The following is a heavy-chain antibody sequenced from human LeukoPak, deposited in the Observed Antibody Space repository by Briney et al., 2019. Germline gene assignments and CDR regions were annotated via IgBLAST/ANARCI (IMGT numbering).Heavy chain of an antibody. D-gene: IGHD4-17*01. V-gene: IGHV3-30*02. Sequence: GGSLRLSCAASGFTFSSYGMHWVRQAPGKGLEWVAFIRHDGSNKYYADSVKGRFTVFRDNSKNTLYLQMDSLRAEDTAVYYCARDPTRDYGDYVYWGQGTLVTVSS. CDR2: IRHDGSNK. CDR3: ARDPTRDYGDYVY. CDR1: GFTFSSYG. J-gene: IGHJ4*02.